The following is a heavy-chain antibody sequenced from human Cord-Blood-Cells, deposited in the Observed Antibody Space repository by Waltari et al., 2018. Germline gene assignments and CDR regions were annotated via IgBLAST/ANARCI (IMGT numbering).Heavy chain of an antibody. V-gene: IGHV4-39*07. CDR3: ARHTPDLVGATDYSFDY. J-gene: IGHJ4*02. CDR1: GGSISSSSYY. CDR2: IYYSGST. D-gene: IGHD1-26*01. Sequence: QLQLQESGPGLVKPSETLSPTCTVSGGSISSSSYYRGWIRQPPGKGLEWIGSIYYSGSTYYNPSLKSRVTISVDTSKNQFSLKLSSVTAADTAVYYCARHTPDLVGATDYSFDYWGQGTLVTVSS.